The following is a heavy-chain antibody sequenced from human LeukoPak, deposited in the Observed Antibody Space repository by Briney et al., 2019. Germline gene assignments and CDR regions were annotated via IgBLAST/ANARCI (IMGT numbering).Heavy chain of an antibody. Sequence: PAETLSLTCTVSGVSVSSGSFYWSWIRQSPGKGLEWIGCFYYRGSTNYNPSLKSRVSISVDSFRDQFSLQLTSVTAADTALYYCARGGIQLPDYWGQGTLVTVSS. J-gene: IGHJ4*02. V-gene: IGHV4-61*01. CDR1: GVSVSSGSFY. CDR3: ARGGIQLPDY. CDR2: FYYRGST. D-gene: IGHD1-1*01.